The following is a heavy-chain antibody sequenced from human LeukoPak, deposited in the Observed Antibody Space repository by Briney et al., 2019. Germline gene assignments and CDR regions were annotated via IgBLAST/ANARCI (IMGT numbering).Heavy chain of an antibody. D-gene: IGHD3-22*01. CDR1: GGSISSYY. CDR3: ARFPHYYDSSNSYIRFYLDY. CDR2: IYTSGST. Sequence: PSETLSLTCTVSGGSISSYYWSWIRQPAGKGLEWIGRIYTSGSTSYNPSLKSRVTMSVDTSKNQFSLKLSSVTAADTAVYYCARFPHYYDSSNSYIRFYLDYWGQGSLVTVSS. V-gene: IGHV4-4*07. J-gene: IGHJ4*02.